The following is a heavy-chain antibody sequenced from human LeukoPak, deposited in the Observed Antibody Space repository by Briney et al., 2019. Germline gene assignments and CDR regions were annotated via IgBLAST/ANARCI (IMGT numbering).Heavy chain of an antibody. CDR2: ISYDGSNK. CDR3: AKACFDY. V-gene: IGHV3-30*18. CDR1: GFTFSSYG. Sequence: GRSLRLSCAASGFTFSSYGMHWVRQAPGKGLEWVAVISYDGSNKYYADSVKGRFTISRDNSKNPLYLQMNSLRAEDTAVYYCAKACFDYWGQGTLVAVSS. J-gene: IGHJ4*02.